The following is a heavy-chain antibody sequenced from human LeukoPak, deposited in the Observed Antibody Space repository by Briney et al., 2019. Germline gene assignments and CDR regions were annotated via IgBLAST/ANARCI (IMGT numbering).Heavy chain of an antibody. CDR2: IYYSGST. CDR1: GGSISSGSYY. Sequence: KPSETLSLTCTVSGGSISSGSYYWGWIRQPPGKGLEWIGSIYYSGSTYYNPSLKSRVTISVDTSKNQFSLKLSSVTAADTAVYYCAREELESGGWSDWGQGTLVTVSS. J-gene: IGHJ4*02. V-gene: IGHV4-39*02. D-gene: IGHD6-19*01. CDR3: AREELESGGWSD.